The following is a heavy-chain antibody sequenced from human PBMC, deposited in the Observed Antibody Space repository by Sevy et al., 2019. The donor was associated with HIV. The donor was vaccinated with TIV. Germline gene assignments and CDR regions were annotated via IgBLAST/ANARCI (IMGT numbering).Heavy chain of an antibody. Sequence: SETLSLTCTVSGGSISSYYWSWIRQPPGKGLEWIGYIYYSGSTNYNPSLKSRLTISVDTSKNQFSLKLSSVTAADTAVYYCARDVYRSEWLTARMDRYYYMDVWGKGTTVTVSS. CDR2: IYYSGST. D-gene: IGHD3-3*01. J-gene: IGHJ6*03. CDR1: GGSISSYY. V-gene: IGHV4-59*01. CDR3: ARDVYRSEWLTARMDRYYYMDV.